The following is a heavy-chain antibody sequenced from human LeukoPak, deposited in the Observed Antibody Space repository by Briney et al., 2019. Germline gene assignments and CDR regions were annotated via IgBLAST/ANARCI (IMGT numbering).Heavy chain of an antibody. J-gene: IGHJ4*02. D-gene: IGHD3-10*01. V-gene: IGHV4-34*01. CDR2: INHSGST. CDR1: GVSFSGYY. CDR3: ARGNSMVRGVKRGFY. Sequence: PSETLSLTCAVYGVSFSGYYWSWIRQPPGKGLEWIGEINHSGSTNYNPSLKSRVTISVDTSKNQFPLELSSVTAADTAVYYCARGNSMVRGVKRGFYWGQGTLVTVSS.